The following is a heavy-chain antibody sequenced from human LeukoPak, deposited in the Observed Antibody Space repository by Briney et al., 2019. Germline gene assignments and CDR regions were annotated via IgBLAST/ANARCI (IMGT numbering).Heavy chain of an antibody. D-gene: IGHD3-10*01. J-gene: IGHJ2*01. CDR3: AGNGDANYWYFDL. CDR1: GGSFSGYY. V-gene: IGHV4-34*01. CDR2: INHSGST. Sequence: SETLSLTCAVYGGSFSGYYWSWIRQPPGKGLEWIGEINHSGSTNYNPSLKSRVTISVDTSKNQFSLKLSSVTAADTAVYYCAGNGDANYWYFDLWGRGTLVTVSS.